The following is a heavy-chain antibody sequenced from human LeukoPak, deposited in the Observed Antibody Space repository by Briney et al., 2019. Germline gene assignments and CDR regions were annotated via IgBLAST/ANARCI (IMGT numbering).Heavy chain of an antibody. D-gene: IGHD6-13*01. CDR3: ARDGWGVAAAGTVDY. Sequence: PGGSLRLSCAASGFMFSSYNMAWVRQAPGKGLGWISAINGSGGRTFYADSVKGRFTISRDNSQNTLYLQMNSLRAEDTAVYYCARDGWGVAAAGTVDYWGQGTLVTVSS. CDR1: GFMFSSYN. CDR2: INGSGGRT. V-gene: IGHV3-23*01. J-gene: IGHJ4*02.